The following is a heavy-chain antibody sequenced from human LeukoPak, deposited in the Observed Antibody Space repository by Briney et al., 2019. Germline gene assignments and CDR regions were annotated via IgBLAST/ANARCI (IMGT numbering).Heavy chain of an antibody. Sequence: PSETLSLTCTVSGGSISSGGYYWSRIRQHPGTGLEWIGYIYYSGSTYYNPSLKSRVTISVDTSKNQFSLKLSSVTAADTAVYYCAREDGGNSGLYYFDYWGQGTLVTVSS. D-gene: IGHD4-23*01. J-gene: IGHJ4*02. V-gene: IGHV4-31*03. CDR2: IYYSGST. CDR1: GGSISSGGYY. CDR3: AREDGGNSGLYYFDY.